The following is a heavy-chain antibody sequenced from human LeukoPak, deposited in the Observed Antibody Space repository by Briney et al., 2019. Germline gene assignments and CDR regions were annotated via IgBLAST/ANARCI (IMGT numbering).Heavy chain of an antibody. D-gene: IGHD3-9*01. CDR1: GGSLSGYY. V-gene: IGHV4-34*01. CDR3: ARFADSEPFDT. Sequence: SETLSLTCVVSGGSLSGYYLTWIRQAPGKGLEWIGDISHRGGTAYNPSLKSRASVSLDTSKNQFSLYVTSVTAADTAVYFCARFADSEPFDTWGQGTLVTVSS. J-gene: IGHJ4*02. CDR2: ISHRGGT.